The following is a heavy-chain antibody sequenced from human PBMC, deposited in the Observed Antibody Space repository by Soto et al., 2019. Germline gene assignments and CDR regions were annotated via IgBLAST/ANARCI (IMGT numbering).Heavy chain of an antibody. Sequence: GASVKVSCKASGGTFSSYAISWVRQAPGQGLEWMGGIIPIFGTANYAQKFQGRVTITADESTSTAYMELSSLRSEDTAVYYCVRHTCPIDCYSLGYWGLGTLVTSPQ. D-gene: IGHD2-21*02. CDR2: IIPIFGTA. V-gene: IGHV1-69*13. J-gene: IGHJ4*02. CDR1: GGTFSSYA. CDR3: VRHTCPIDCYSLGY.